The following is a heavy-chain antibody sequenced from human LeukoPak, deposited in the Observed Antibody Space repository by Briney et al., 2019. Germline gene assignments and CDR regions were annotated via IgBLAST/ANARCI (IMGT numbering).Heavy chain of an antibody. CDR1: GGSFSGYY. CDR2: FYYSGST. V-gene: IGHV4-34*01. D-gene: IGHD5-24*01. CDR3: ARGRRDGYNLEYFDK. J-gene: IGHJ4*02. Sequence: PSETLSLTCAVYGGSFSGYYWGWIRQPPGKGLQWTGSFYYSGSTYYNPSLKSRVTIYVDTSKNQFSLKLSSVTAADTAVYYCARGRRDGYNLEYFDKWGQGTLVTVSS.